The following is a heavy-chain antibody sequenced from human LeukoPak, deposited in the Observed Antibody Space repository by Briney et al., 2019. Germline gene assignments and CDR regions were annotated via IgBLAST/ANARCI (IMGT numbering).Heavy chain of an antibody. Sequence: GESLKISCKGSGDSFTNYWIAWVRLMPGKGLEWMGIIYLGDSDTRYSPSFQGQVTISADKSISTAYLQWSSLKDSDTAMYYCARRAGGYCSGGRCYYFDYWGQGTLVTVSS. CDR2: IYLGDSDT. D-gene: IGHD2-15*01. CDR3: ARRAGGYCSGGRCYYFDY. CDR1: GDSFTNYW. V-gene: IGHV5-51*01. J-gene: IGHJ4*02.